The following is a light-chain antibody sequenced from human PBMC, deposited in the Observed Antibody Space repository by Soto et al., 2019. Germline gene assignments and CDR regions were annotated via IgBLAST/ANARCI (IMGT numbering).Light chain of an antibody. CDR3: QQFNNWPLLT. CDR1: QSVSSN. J-gene: IGKJ4*01. V-gene: IGKV3D-15*01. Sequence: EIVMTQSPATLSVSPGERATLSCRASQSVSSNLAWFQQKPGQAPRLLIYGASIRATGIPASFSGSGSGTDDTLTISSLQSEDFAVDYCQQFNNWPLLTFGDGTKVEIK. CDR2: GAS.